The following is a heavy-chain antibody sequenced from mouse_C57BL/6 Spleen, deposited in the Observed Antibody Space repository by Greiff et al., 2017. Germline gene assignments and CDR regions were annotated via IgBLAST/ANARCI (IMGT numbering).Heavy chain of an antibody. Sequence: EVQLQQSGAELVKPGASVKLSCTASGFNFKDYSMHWVKQRTEQGLEWIGRFDPEDGETKYAPKFQGKATITADTSSNTAYLQLSSLTSEDTAVYYCAASYDYFDYWGQGTTLTVSS. CDR2: FDPEDGET. CDR1: GFNFKDYS. V-gene: IGHV14-2*01. D-gene: IGHD1-1*01. J-gene: IGHJ2*01. CDR3: AASYDYFDY.